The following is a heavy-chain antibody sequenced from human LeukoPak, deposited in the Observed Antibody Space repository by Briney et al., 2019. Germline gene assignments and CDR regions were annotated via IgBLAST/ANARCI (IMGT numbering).Heavy chain of an antibody. V-gene: IGHV1-69*13. CDR1: GGTFSSYA. CDR3: ARAFKDTAMVTFSFTY. D-gene: IGHD5-18*01. CDR2: IIPIFGTA. Sequence: SVKVSCKASGGTFSSYAINWVRQAPGQGLEWMGGIIPIFGTANYAQKFQGRVTITADESTSTAYMELSSLRSEDTAVYYCARAFKDTAMVTFSFTYWGQGTLVTVSS. J-gene: IGHJ4*02.